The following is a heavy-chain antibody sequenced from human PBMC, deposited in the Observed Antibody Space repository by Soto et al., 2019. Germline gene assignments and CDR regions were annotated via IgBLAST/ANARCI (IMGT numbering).Heavy chain of an antibody. D-gene: IGHD1-1*01. Sequence: ASVKVSCKASGYTFTSYGISWVRQAPGQGLEWMGWISAYNGNTNYAQKLQGRVTMTTDTSTSTAYMELRSLRSDDTAVYYCASLPNPAVTGTGPDYCGQGSLVPVSA. CDR1: GYTFTSYG. J-gene: IGHJ4*02. CDR2: ISAYNGNT. V-gene: IGHV1-18*01. CDR3: ASLPNPAVTGTGPDY.